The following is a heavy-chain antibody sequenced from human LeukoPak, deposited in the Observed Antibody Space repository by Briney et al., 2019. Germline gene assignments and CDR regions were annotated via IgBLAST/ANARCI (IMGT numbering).Heavy chain of an antibody. D-gene: IGHD6-13*01. J-gene: IGHJ4*02. Sequence: PSETLSLTCAVYGGSFSGYYWSWIRQPPGKGLEWIGEINHSGSTNYNPSLKSRVTISVDTSKNQFSLKLSPVTAADTAVYYCAREVGYSSSWTRIDYWGQGTLVTVSS. CDR3: AREVGYSSSWTRIDY. V-gene: IGHV4-34*01. CDR1: GGSFSGYY. CDR2: INHSGST.